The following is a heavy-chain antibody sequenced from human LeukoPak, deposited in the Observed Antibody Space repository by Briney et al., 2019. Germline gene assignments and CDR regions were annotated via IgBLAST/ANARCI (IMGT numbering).Heavy chain of an antibody. V-gene: IGHV3-30*02. CDR2: IRYDGSNK. D-gene: IGHD3-10*01. CDR3: AKDRHYYGSGSYLKIDY. Sequence: GGSLRLSCAASGFTFSSYGMHWVRQAPGKGLEWVAFIRYDGSNKYYADSVKGRFTISRDNSKNTLYQQMNSPRAEDTAVYYCAKDRHYYGSGSYLKIDYWGQGTLVTVSS. J-gene: IGHJ4*02. CDR1: GFTFSSYG.